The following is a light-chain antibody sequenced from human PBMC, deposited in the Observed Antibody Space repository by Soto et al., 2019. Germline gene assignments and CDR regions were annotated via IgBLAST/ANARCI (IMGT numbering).Light chain of an antibody. CDR1: GATSD. J-gene: IGLJ1*01. CDR2: GNN. Sequence: QSVLTQPPSVSGAPGQRVTISCIGATSDVHWYQHLPGTAPKLLIYGNNNRPSGVPDRFSGSKSGTSASLAITGLQADDEADYYCQSFDSSLSALYVFGTGTKLTVL. CDR3: QSFDSSLSALYV. V-gene: IGLV1-40*01.